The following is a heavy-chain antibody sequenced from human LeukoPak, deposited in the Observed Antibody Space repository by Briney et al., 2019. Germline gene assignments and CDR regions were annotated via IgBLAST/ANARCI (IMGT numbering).Heavy chain of an antibody. V-gene: IGHV4-59*01. Sequence: PSETLSLTCTVSGGSISSYYWSWIRQPPGKGLEWIGYIHYSGNTNYNPSLKIRVTISVDTSKNQFSLKLRSVTAADTAVYYCARRLGRDYGGNSVHAFDIWGQGTMATVSS. CDR3: ARRLGRDYGGNSVHAFDI. J-gene: IGHJ3*02. D-gene: IGHD4-23*01. CDR1: GGSISSYY. CDR2: IHYSGNT.